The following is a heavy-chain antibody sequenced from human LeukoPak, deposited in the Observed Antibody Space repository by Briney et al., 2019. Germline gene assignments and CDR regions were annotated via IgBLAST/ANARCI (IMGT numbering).Heavy chain of an antibody. D-gene: IGHD3-9*01. J-gene: IGHJ4*02. CDR3: AKDYSAGYNYFDY. CDR2: ISYDGSNK. Sequence: GGSLRLSCAASGFTFSSYAMHWVRQAPGKGLEWVAVISYDGSNKYYADSVKGRFTISRDNSKNTLYLQMNSLRAEDTAVYYCAKDYSAGYNYFDYWGQGTLVTVSS. CDR1: GFTFSSYA. V-gene: IGHV3-30-3*01.